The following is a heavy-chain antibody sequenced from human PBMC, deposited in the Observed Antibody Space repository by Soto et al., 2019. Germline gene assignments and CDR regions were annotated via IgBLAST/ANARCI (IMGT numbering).Heavy chain of an antibody. D-gene: IGHD6-19*01. J-gene: IGHJ4*02. V-gene: IGHV3-15*01. CDR2: IKSKTDGGTT. CDR1: GFTFSSYG. Sequence: GGSLRLSCAASGFTFSSYGMHWVRQAPGKGLEWVGRIKSKTDGGTTDYAAPVKGRFTISRDDSKNTLYLQMNSLKTEDTAVYYCTTDLRQWLRQGYWGQGTPVTVSS. CDR3: TTDLRQWLRQGY.